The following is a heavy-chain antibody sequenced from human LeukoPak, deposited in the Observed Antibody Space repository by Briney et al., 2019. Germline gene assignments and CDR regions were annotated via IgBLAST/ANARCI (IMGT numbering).Heavy chain of an antibody. CDR3: ARVPLYYGSGSYPFDY. V-gene: IGHV4-34*01. D-gene: IGHD3-10*01. J-gene: IGHJ4*02. Sequence: PSETLSLTCAVYGGSFSGYYWSWIRQPPGKGLEWIGEINHSGSTNYNPSLKSRVTISVDTSKNQFSLKLSSVTAADTAVYYCARVPLYYGSGSYPFDYWGQGTLVTVSP. CDR1: GGSFSGYY. CDR2: INHSGST.